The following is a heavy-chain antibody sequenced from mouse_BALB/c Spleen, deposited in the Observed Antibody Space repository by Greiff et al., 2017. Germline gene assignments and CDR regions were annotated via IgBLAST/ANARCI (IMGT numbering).Heavy chain of an antibody. CDR2: ISYDGSN. V-gene: IGHV3-6*02. CDR3: ATHRRYAMDY. D-gene: IGHD2-14*01. Sequence: VQLQQSGPGLVKPSQSLSLTCSVTGYSITSGYYWNWIRQFPGNKLEWMGYISYDGSNNYNPSLKNRISITRDTSKNQFFLKLNSVTTEDTATYYCATHRRYAMDYWGQGTSVTVSS. CDR1: GYSITSGYY. J-gene: IGHJ4*01.